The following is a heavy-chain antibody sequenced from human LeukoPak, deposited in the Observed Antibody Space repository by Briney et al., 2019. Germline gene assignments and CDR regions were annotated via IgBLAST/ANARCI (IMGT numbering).Heavy chain of an antibody. V-gene: IGHV3-48*01. J-gene: IGHJ6*03. CDR3: ARVRGSYYIDV. CDR2: ITSSTSNI. Sequence: GGTLSLSCAASGFTFSTYSMNWVRRAPGKGLEWVSYITSSTSNIYYADSVKRPFTTTRDNAKNSPYLQMNSLRAEDTRVYYCARVRGSYYIDVWGKGTTVTVSS. CDR1: GFTFSTYS.